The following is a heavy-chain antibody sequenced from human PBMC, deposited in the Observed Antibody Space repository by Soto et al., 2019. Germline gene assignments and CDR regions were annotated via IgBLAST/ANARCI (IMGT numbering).Heavy chain of an antibody. CDR2: ISGSGGST. V-gene: IGHV3-23*01. D-gene: IGHD2-15*01. Sequence: EVQLLEAGGCLVQPGGSLRLSCAASGFTFSSYAMSWVLQAPGKGLEWVSAISGSGGSTYYADSVKGRFTISRDNSKNTLYLQMNSLRAEDTAVYYCAQARGGLRAPLFDYWGQGTLVTVSS. J-gene: IGHJ4*02. CDR3: AQARGGLRAPLFDY. CDR1: GFTFSSYA.